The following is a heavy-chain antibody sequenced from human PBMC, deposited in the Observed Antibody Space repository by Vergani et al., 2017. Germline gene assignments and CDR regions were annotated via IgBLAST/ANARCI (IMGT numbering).Heavy chain of an antibody. CDR3: ARVTGHCSTTSCYGAVDN. CDR1: GFTFSSYS. V-gene: IGHV3-21*01. D-gene: IGHD2-2*01. Sequence: EVHLVESGGGLVKPGGSLRLSCAASGFTFSSYSMNWVRQAPGKGLEWVSSIRSDNTYIYYADSVKGRFTISRDNAKNSLYLQMNSLRAEDTAVYYCARVTGHCSTTSCYGAVDNGGQGTLFTVSS. J-gene: IGHJ4*02. CDR2: IRSDNTYI.